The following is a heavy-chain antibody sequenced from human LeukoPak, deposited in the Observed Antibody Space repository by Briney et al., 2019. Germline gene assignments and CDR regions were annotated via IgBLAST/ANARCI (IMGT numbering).Heavy chain of an antibody. D-gene: IGHD4-11*01. CDR2: ISAYNGNT. J-gene: IGHJ6*03. CDR1: GYTFTSYG. V-gene: IGHV1-18*01. Sequence: ASVKVSCKASGYTFTSYGISWVRQAPGQRLEWMGWISAYNGNTNYAQKLQGRVTMTTDTSTSTAYMELRSLRSDDTAVYYCARDRVYSNYGYYYYYMDVWGKGTTVTVSS. CDR3: ARDRVYSNYGYYYYYMDV.